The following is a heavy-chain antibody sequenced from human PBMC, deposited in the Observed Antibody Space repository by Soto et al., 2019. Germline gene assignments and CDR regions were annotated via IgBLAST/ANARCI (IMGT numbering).Heavy chain of an antibody. Sequence: EVQLVESGGGLVQPGGSLRLSCAASGFTVSSNYMSWVRQAPGKGLERVSVIYSGGSTYYADSVKGRFTISRHNSKNTLYLQMNSLRAEDTAVYYCAREQNTYDILTGYSWFDPWGQGTLVTVSS. J-gene: IGHJ5*02. CDR1: GFTVSSNY. D-gene: IGHD3-9*01. CDR3: AREQNTYDILTGYSWFDP. V-gene: IGHV3-53*04. CDR2: IYSGGST.